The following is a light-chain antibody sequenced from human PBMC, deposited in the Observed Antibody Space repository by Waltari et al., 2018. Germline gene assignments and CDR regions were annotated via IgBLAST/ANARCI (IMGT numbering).Light chain of an antibody. CDR2: SAS. Sequence: DIQLTQSPSFLSASVRDRVTITCRASQGISNYLAWYQQKPGKAPKLLIYSASTLQSGVPSRFSGSGSGTEFSLTISSLQPEDFATYYCQQSYSTPRTFGQGTKVEIK. CDR1: QGISNY. J-gene: IGKJ1*01. CDR3: QQSYSTPRT. V-gene: IGKV1-39*01.